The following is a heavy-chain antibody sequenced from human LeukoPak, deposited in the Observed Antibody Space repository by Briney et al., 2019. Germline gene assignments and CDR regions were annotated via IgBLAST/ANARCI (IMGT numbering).Heavy chain of an antibody. Sequence: GASLRLSCAASGFTFTSYAMTWVRQAPGKGLEWVSAISRSGDYTYYADSVRGRFTTSRDNSKNTLYLQLSSLRAEDTAVYYCAKLPTSGGDYVYMDYWGQGTLVTVSS. CDR3: AKLPTSGGDYVYMDY. V-gene: IGHV3-23*01. CDR1: GFTFTSYA. CDR2: ISRSGDYT. J-gene: IGHJ4*02. D-gene: IGHD3-16*01.